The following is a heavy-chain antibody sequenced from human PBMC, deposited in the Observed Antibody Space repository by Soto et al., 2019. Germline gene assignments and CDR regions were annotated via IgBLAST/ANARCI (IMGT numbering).Heavy chain of an antibody. J-gene: IGHJ4*02. CDR1: GFTFSDHF. Sequence: EVQLVESGGGLVQPGGSLRLSCATSGFTFSDHFMDWVRQAPGKGLEWVGRSRNKRSGYTTDYAPSVKGRFTVSRDESKNSLYLQMNSLKTEDAAVYYCVRGYHSFGCWGQGTLVTVSS. V-gene: IGHV3-72*01. CDR2: SRNKRSGYTT. CDR3: VRGYHSFGC. D-gene: IGHD3-3*01.